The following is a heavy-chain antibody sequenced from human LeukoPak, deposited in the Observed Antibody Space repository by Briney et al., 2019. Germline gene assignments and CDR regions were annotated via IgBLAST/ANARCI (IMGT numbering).Heavy chain of an antibody. CDR2: IIPILGIA. J-gene: IGHJ4*02. CDR3: ARGPYPGYDSSGYYSFFDY. Sequence: SVKVSCKASGGTFSSYTISWVRQAPGQGLEWMGRIIPILGIANYAQKSQGRVTITADKSTSTAYMELGSLRSEDTAVYYCARGPYPGYDSSGYYSFFDYWGQGTLVTVSS. V-gene: IGHV1-69*02. D-gene: IGHD3-22*01. CDR1: GGTFSSYT.